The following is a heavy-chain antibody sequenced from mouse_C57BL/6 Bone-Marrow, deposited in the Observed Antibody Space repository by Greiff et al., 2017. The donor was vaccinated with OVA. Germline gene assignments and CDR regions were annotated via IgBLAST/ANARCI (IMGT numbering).Heavy chain of an antibody. CDR1: GYTFTSYW. CDR3: ARRPYGSSYDWYFDV. D-gene: IGHD1-1*01. Sequence: QVQLQQSGAELAKPGASVKLSCKASGYTFTSYWMHWVKQRPGQGLEWIGYINPSSGYTKYNQKFKDKATLTADKSSSTAYMQLSSLTYEDSAVDYCARRPYGSSYDWYFDVWGTGTTVTVSS. CDR2: INPSSGYT. V-gene: IGHV1-7*01. J-gene: IGHJ1*03.